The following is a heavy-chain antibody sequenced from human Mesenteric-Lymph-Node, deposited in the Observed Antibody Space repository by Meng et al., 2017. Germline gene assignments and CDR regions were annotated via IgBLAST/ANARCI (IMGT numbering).Heavy chain of an antibody. J-gene: IGHJ4*02. D-gene: IGHD3-22*01. Sequence: GESLKISCAASGFTFSSYAMSWVRQAPGKGLEWVSAISGSGGSTYYADSVKGRFTISRDNAKNSLYLQMNSLRAEDTAVYYCARNLKYYYDSSGYGYWGQGTLVTVSS. CDR1: GFTFSSYA. V-gene: IGHV3-23*01. CDR3: ARNLKYYYDSSGYGY. CDR2: ISGSGGST.